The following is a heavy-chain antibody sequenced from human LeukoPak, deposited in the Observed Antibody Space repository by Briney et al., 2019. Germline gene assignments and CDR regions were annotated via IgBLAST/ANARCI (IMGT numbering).Heavy chain of an antibody. CDR1: GGTFSSYA. J-gene: IGHJ6*03. CDR2: IIPIFGTA. D-gene: IGHD6-19*01. CDR3: ARVKAVAGTDYYYYYMDV. V-gene: IGHV1-69*13. Sequence: SVKVSCKASGGTFSSYAISWVRQAPGQGLEWMGGIIPIFGTANYAQKFQGRVTITADESTSTAYMELSSLRSEDTAVYYCARVKAVAGTDYYYYYMDVWGKGTTVTVSS.